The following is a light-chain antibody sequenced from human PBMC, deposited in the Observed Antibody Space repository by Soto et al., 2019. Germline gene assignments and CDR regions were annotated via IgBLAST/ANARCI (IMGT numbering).Light chain of an antibody. CDR1: QDIRSR. CDR3: QHANILPLV. CDR2: SAT. J-gene: IGKJ4*01. Sequence: IEMTQSPSSVSASVGDRVTITCRASQDIRSRLAWYQHKPGKAPNLLIYSATTLQSGVPYRFSGSGSATYFTLTISSLQPEDFATYYCQHANILPLVFGGGTRVEI. V-gene: IGKV1-12*01.